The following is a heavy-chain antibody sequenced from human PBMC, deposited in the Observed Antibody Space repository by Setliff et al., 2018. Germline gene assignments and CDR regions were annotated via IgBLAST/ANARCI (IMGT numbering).Heavy chain of an antibody. CDR3: ARGRYWFAPNWFDP. J-gene: IGHJ5*02. V-gene: IGHV4-31*11. Sequence: SETLSLTCAVYGGSFSGYYWSWIRQHPGKGLEWIGYTYYSGSTYYNPSLKSRVTISVDTSKNQFSLKLSSVTAADTAVYYCARGRYWFAPNWFDPWGQGTLVTVSS. CDR2: TYYSGST. D-gene: IGHD2-21*01. CDR1: GGSFSGYY.